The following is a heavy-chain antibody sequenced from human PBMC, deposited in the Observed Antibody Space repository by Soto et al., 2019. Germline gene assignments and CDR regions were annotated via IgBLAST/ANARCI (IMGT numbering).Heavy chain of an antibody. CDR1: GGSISSSTYY. CDR3: ARPKRLSFGGCFYM. Sequence: SETLSLTCIVSGGSISSSTYYWGWIRQPPGKGPEWIGSIYYSGSSYYNPSLKSRVTISIDTSKNQYALNLKSVTAADTAVYYCARPKRLSFGGCFYMWGQGTMVTVSS. D-gene: IGHD3-16*01. J-gene: IGHJ3*02. CDR2: IYYSGSS. V-gene: IGHV4-39*01.